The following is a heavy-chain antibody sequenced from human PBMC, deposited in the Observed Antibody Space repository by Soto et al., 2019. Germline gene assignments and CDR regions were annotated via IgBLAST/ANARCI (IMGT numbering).Heavy chain of an antibody. CDR3: AKATRGGAATLIRDY. CDR2: ISGSGGST. Sequence: EVQLLESGGGLVQPGGSLRLSCAAAGFTFSIYAMSWVRQAPGKGLEWVSAISGSGGSTYYADSVKGRFTIPRDNSKNTLYLQMNSLIADDTAVYSCAKATRGGAATLIRDYWGQGALVTVSS. CDR1: GFTFSIYA. D-gene: IGHD6-13*01. J-gene: IGHJ4*02. V-gene: IGHV3-23*01.